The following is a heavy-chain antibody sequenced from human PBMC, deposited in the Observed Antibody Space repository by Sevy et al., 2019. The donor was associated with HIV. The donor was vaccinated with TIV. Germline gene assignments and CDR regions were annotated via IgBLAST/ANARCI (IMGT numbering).Heavy chain of an antibody. CDR2: ISSSGTTI. CDR3: ARVDANYDKGFDP. V-gene: IGHV3-48*03. J-gene: IGHJ5*02. CDR1: GFTFSSYE. Sequence: GGSLRLSCEASGFTFSSYEMNWVRQAPGKVLEWVSYISSSGTTIKYADSVKGRFTISRDNAKNSLYMQMNSLRAEDTAVYYCARVDANYDKGFDPWGQGTLVTVSS. D-gene: IGHD3-22*01.